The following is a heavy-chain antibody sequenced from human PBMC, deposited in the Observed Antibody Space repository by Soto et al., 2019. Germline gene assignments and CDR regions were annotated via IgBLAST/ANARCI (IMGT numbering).Heavy chain of an antibody. CDR3: ARGGSANYYGLFDS. D-gene: IGHD1-26*01. J-gene: IGHJ4*02. CDR2: IKSDASTI. V-gene: IGHV3-74*03. Sequence: EVQLVESGGGLVQPGGSLRLSCAASGFTFSSYWMHWVRQVPGKGLVWVSRIKSDASTIMYADSVKGRFTISRDNAKNTLYLQVNSLRPEDTAVYYCARGGSANYYGLFDSWGQGPLVTVSS. CDR1: GFTFSSYW.